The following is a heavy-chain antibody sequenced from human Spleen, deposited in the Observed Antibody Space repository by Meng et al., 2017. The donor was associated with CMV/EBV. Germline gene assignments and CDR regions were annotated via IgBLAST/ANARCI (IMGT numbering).Heavy chain of an antibody. CDR1: GFTFSHYL. D-gene: IGHD1-14*01. CDR3: TRDWDSGSYGMDV. V-gene: IGHV3-30*02. J-gene: IGHJ6*02. CDR2: IRHDGSSK. Sequence: GESLKISCTASGFTFSHYLMHWVRQAPGKGLQWVAFIRHDGSSKYYADSVKGRFTISRDNAKNSLYLQMNSLRTEDTALYYCTRDWDSGSYGMDVWGQGTTVTVSS.